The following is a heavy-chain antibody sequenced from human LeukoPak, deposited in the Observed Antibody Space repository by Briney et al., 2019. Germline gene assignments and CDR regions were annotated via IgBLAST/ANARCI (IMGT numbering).Heavy chain of an antibody. J-gene: IGHJ4*02. CDR3: ARGRIVVVPAATPAYNFDY. D-gene: IGHD2-2*01. V-gene: IGHV1-2*04. CDR2: INPNSGGT. CDR1: GYTFTGYY. Sequence: ASVKVSCKASGYTFTGYYMHWVRQAPGQGLEWMGWINPNSGGTNYAQKFQGWVTMTRDTSISTAYMELSRLRSDDTAVYYCARGRIVVVPAATPAYNFDYWGQGTLVTVSS.